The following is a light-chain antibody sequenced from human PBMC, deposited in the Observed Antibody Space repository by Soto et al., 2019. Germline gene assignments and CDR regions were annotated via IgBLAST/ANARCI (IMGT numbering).Light chain of an antibody. CDR3: SSYRSSSTPLV. J-gene: IGLJ2*01. CDR1: TSDVGGYNY. CDR2: EVS. Sequence: QSALTQPASVSGSPGQSITISCTGTTSDVGGYNYVSWYQQHPGKAPKLMIYEVSNRPSGVSNRFSGSKFGNSASLTISGLQAEDEAEYYCSSYRSSSTPLVFGGGTKLTVL. V-gene: IGLV2-14*01.